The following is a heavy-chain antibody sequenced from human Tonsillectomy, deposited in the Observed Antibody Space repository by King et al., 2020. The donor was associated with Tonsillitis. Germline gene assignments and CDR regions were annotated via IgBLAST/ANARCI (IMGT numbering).Heavy chain of an antibody. CDR2: ISYDGINK. J-gene: IGHJ3*02. D-gene: IGHD5-18*01. V-gene: IGHV3-30-3*01. CDR1: GFTFSAYA. Sequence: VQLVESGGGVVQPGRSLRLSCAASGFTFSAYAIHWVRQAPGKGLEWVAVISYDGINKYFADSVKGRFTISRDNSKKTLYLEMNSLRAEDTAVYYCARGYSYGCDAFDIWGQGTMVTVSS. CDR3: ARGYSYGCDAFDI.